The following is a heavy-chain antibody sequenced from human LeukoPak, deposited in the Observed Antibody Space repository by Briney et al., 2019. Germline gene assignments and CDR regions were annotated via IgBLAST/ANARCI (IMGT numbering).Heavy chain of an antibody. Sequence: SETLSLTCTVSGGSISSYYWSWIRQPPGKGLEWIGYIYYSGSTNYNPSLKSRVTISVDTSKNQFSLKLSSATAADTAVYYCARHTSIAAAVYWGQGTLVTVSS. V-gene: IGHV4-59*08. J-gene: IGHJ4*02. CDR3: ARHTSIAAAVY. CDR2: IYYSGST. CDR1: GGSISSYY. D-gene: IGHD6-13*01.